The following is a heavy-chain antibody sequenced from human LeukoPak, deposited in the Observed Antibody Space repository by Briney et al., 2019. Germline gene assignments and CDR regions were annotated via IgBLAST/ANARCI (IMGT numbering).Heavy chain of an antibody. V-gene: IGHV1-46*01. J-gene: IGHJ4*02. Sequence: GASEKVSCKASGYTFTSYYMHWVRQAPGQGLEWMGIINPSGGSTSYAQKFQGRLTMTRDTSTSTVYMELSSLRSEDTAVYYCAKDMWRVRGVSDYWGQGTLVTVSS. D-gene: IGHD3-10*01. CDR2: INPSGGST. CDR1: GYTFTSYY. CDR3: AKDMWRVRGVSDY.